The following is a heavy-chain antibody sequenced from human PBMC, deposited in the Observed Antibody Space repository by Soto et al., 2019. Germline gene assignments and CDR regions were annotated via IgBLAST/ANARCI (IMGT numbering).Heavy chain of an antibody. CDR1: GFPLSRYG. V-gene: IGHV3-30*03. Sequence: GFLRLPRAASGFPLSRYGMHRVRQDPGKGLEWVAVISYDGSNKHYADSVKGRFTISRDNSKNTLYLQMNSLRAEDTAVYYCARVEGPYDRSGYYFYWGQGTLVTVSS. J-gene: IGHJ4*02. CDR3: ARVEGPYDRSGYYFY. CDR2: ISYDGSNK. D-gene: IGHD3-22*01.